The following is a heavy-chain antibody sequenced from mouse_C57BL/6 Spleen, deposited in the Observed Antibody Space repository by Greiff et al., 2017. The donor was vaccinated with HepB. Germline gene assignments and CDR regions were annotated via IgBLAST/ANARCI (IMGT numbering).Heavy chain of an antibody. CDR1: GYTFTSYW. CDR2: IYPSDSET. CDR3: ARAVTDGYYLDY. J-gene: IGHJ2*01. V-gene: IGHV1-61*01. Sequence: QVQLQQSGAELVRPGSSVKLSCKASGYTFTSYWMDWVKQRPGQGLEWIGNIYPSDSETHYNQKFKDKATLTVDKSSSTAYMQLSSLTSEDSAVYYCARAVTDGYYLDYWGQGTTLTVSS. D-gene: IGHD2-3*01.